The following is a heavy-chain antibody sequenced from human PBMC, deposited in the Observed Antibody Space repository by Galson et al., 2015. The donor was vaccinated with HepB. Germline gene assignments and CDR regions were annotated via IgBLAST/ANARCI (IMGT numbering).Heavy chain of an antibody. D-gene: IGHD2-15*01. J-gene: IGHJ5*02. CDR2: INPNSGGT. CDR3: ARDGEDIVALRAWFGP. Sequence: SVKVSCKASGYTFTGYYMHWVRQAPGQGLEWMGRINPNSGGTNYAQKFQGRVTMTRDTSISTAYMELSRLRSDDTAVYYCARDGEDIVALRAWFGPWGQGTLVTVSS. CDR1: GYTFTGYY. V-gene: IGHV1-2*06.